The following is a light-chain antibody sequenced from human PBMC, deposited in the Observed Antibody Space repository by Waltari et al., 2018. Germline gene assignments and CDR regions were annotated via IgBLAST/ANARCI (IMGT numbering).Light chain of an antibody. Sequence: QSALTNPASVSGSPGQSITISWTGTNIDVGFYNYFSWYQHHPGKAPKLLIYDVSVRPSWVSNRFAGSKSGNTASLTISGLQAEDEADYYCNSYTGSSSWVFGGGTRLTVL. CDR1: NIDVGFYNY. CDR2: DVS. V-gene: IGLV2-14*03. CDR3: NSYTGSSSWV. J-gene: IGLJ3*02.